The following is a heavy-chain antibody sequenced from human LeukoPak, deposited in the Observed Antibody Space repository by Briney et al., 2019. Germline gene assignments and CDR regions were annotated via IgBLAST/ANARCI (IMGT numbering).Heavy chain of an antibody. CDR2: FYSGGST. Sequence: SGGSLRLSCAASGFTVSDNYMSWVRQAPGKGLEWVSIFYSGGSTYYADSVRGRFPISRDNSKNILYLQMNSLRAEDTAVYYCAREVGYSYGHDFWGQGTLVTVSS. CDR3: AREVGYSYGHDF. V-gene: IGHV3-53*01. J-gene: IGHJ4*02. CDR1: GFTVSDNY. D-gene: IGHD5-18*01.